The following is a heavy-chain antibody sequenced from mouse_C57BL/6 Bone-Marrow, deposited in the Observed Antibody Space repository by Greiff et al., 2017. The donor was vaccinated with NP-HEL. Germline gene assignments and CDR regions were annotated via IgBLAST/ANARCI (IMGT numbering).Heavy chain of an antibody. Sequence: EVQLQESGGGLVKPGGSLKLSCAASGFTFSSYAMSWVRQTPEKRLEWVATISDGGSYTYYPDNVKGRFTISRDNAKNNLYLQMSHLKSEDTAMYYCARDLLGRGAYWGQGTLVTVSA. V-gene: IGHV5-4*01. D-gene: IGHD4-1*01. CDR2: ISDGGSYT. CDR1: GFTFSSYA. CDR3: ARDLLGRGAY. J-gene: IGHJ3*01.